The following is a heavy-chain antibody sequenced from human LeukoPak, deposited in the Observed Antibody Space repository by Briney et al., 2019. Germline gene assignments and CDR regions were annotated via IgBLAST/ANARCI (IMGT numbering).Heavy chain of an antibody. D-gene: IGHD3-3*01. CDR2: IWYGGSNK. CDR1: GFTFSSYG. J-gene: IGHJ6*04. V-gene: IGHV3-33*08. Sequence: GRSLRLSCAASGFTFSSYGMHWVRQAPGKGLEWVAVIWYGGSNKYYADSVKGRFTISRDNAKNSVSLQMDGLRAEDTAVYHCVRESDVWSGPGIGRPLDVWGKGTTVTVSS. CDR3: VRESDVWSGPGIGRPLDV.